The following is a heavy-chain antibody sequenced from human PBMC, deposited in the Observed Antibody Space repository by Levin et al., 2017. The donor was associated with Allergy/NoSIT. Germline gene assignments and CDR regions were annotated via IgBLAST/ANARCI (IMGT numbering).Heavy chain of an antibody. CDR1: GITFSNAW. V-gene: IGHV3-15*01. CDR2: IKSKTDGGTT. Sequence: PGESLKISCAASGITFSNAWMSWARQAPGKGLEWVGRIKSKTDGGTTEYAAPVKGRFTISRDDSENTLYLQMNSLKTEDTAVYFCTTYSSSWYYFDYWGQGTLVTVSS. CDR3: TTYSSSWYYFDY. D-gene: IGHD6-13*01. J-gene: IGHJ4*02.